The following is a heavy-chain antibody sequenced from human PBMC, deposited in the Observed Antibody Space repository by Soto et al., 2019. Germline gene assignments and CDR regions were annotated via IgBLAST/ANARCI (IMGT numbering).Heavy chain of an antibody. CDR1: GGYISSYY. CDR2: IYNSGST. CDR3: ARQRTIEWFDT. J-gene: IGHJ5*02. Sequence: SETLSLTCSVSGGYISSYYWTWIRQPPGKGLEWIGYIYNSGSTNYNTSLNSRVTISIDKSKNQLSMKLTSVNAADKEVYYCARQRTIEWFDTWGQGTLVTVSS. D-gene: IGHD3-10*01. V-gene: IGHV4-59*08.